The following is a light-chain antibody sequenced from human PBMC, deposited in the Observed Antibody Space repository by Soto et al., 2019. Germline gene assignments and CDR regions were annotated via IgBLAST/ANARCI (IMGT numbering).Light chain of an antibody. CDR1: ISDVGGYNY. Sequence: QSALTQPASVSGSPGRSITISCTGTISDVGGYNYVSWYQQHPGKAPKLMIYDVSNRPSGVSNRFSGSKSGNTASLTISGLQAEDEADYYCSSYTSSSTDVVFGGGTKLTVL. CDR2: DVS. CDR3: SSYTSSSTDVV. V-gene: IGLV2-14*01. J-gene: IGLJ2*01.